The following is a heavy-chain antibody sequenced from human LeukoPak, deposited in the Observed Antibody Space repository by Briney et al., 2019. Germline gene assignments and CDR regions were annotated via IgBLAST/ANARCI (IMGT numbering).Heavy chain of an antibody. D-gene: IGHD3-9*01. J-gene: IGHJ4*02. CDR2: ISGSGGST. V-gene: IGHV3-23*01. Sequence: SGGSLRLSCAASAFTFSNYAMTWVRQAPGEGLEWVSAISGSGGSTYYANSVKGRFTISRDNSKNTLYLQMNSLRADDTAVYYCAKCSRVDWLPIDYWGRGTLVTVSS. CDR1: AFTFSNYA. CDR3: AKCSRVDWLPIDY.